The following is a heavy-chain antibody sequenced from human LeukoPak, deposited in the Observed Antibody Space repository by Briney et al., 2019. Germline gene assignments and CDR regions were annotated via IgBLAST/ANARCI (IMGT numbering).Heavy chain of an antibody. CDR1: GGTVSSYA. Sequence: ASVKVSCKASGGTVSSYAISWVRQAPGQGLEWMGGIIPIFGTGNHAQKFQGRVTITADESTSTAYMELSSLRSEDTAVYYCASEGYSSGWYRFDYWGQGTLVTVSS. CDR3: ASEGYSSGWYRFDY. CDR2: IIPIFGTG. D-gene: IGHD6-19*01. J-gene: IGHJ4*02. V-gene: IGHV1-69*01.